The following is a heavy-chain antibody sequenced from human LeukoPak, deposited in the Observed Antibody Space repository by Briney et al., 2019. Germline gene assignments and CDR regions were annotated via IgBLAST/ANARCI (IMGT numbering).Heavy chain of an antibody. D-gene: IGHD3-10*01. CDR3: ARDRSKWWFGERGYGMNV. Sequence: GRSLRLSCSASRFSLSSYAIHWVRQAPGKGLEWVAVISYDRSHKDYAASVKGRFTISRDNANNTVYLKMNSLRPEDTAVYYCARDRSKWWFGERGYGMNVWGQGTTVSVSS. CDR2: ISYDRSHK. CDR1: RFSLSSYA. V-gene: IGHV3-30*04. J-gene: IGHJ6*02.